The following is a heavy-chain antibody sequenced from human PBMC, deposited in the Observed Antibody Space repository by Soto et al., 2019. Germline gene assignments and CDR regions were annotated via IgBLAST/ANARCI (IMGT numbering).Heavy chain of an antibody. J-gene: IGHJ2*01. Sequence: SETLSLTCTVSGGSISSGGYYWSWIRQHPGKGLEWIGYIYYSGSTYYNPSLKSRVTISVDTSKNQFSLKLSSVTAADTAVYYCASLSGGFYVSVNRRTPKSTLFPYTRSSDL. CDR2: IYYSGST. CDR3: ASLSGGFYVSVNRRTPKSTLFPYTRSSDL. V-gene: IGHV4-31*03. D-gene: IGHD3-10*01. CDR1: GGSISSGGYY.